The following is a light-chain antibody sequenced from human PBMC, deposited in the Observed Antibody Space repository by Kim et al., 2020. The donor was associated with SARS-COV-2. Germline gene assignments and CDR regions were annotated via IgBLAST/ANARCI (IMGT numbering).Light chain of an antibody. CDR3: HQYDNSPPYT. V-gene: IGKV3-15*01. CDR2: AAS. CDR1: ETVSTN. J-gene: IGKJ2*01. Sequence: DIVMTQSPAILSVFPGESATLTCRASETVSTNLAWYQGRPGQAPRLLIYAASIRATGIPARFSGRGSGTEFTLTINSLQSEDFTIYYCHQYDNSPPYTFGQGTKLEI.